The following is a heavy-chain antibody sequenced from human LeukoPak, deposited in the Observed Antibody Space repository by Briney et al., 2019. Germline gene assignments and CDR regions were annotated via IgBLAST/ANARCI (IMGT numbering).Heavy chain of an antibody. V-gene: IGHV3-7*05. D-gene: IGHD3-22*01. CDR1: GFTFSNYW. CDR3: ARIYYYDSSADY. Sequence: GGSLRLSCAASGFTFSNYWMSWVRQAPGKGLEWVANIKQDGSEKYYVDSVKGRFTISTDSAKNSLYLQMNSLRAEDTAVYYCARIYYYDSSADYWGQGTLVTVSS. CDR2: IKQDGSEK. J-gene: IGHJ4*02.